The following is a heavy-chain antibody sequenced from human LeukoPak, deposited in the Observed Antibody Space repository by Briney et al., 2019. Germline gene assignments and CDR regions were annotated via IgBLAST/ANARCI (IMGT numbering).Heavy chain of an antibody. CDR3: ASGILRPKPHDY. CDR1: GFTVSSNY. CDR2: IYSGGST. Sequence: GGSLRLSCAASGFTVSSNYMSWVRQAPGKGLEWVSVIYSGGSTYYADSVKGRFTISRDNSKNTLYLQMNSLRAEDTAVYYCASGILRPKPHDYWGQGTLVTVSS. V-gene: IGHV3-66*01. J-gene: IGHJ4*02. D-gene: IGHD1-1*01.